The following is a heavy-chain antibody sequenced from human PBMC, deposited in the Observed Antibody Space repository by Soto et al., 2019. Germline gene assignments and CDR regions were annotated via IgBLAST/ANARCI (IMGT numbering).Heavy chain of an antibody. J-gene: IGHJ4*02. CDR2: IYYSGHT. D-gene: IGHD3-3*01. V-gene: IGHV4-31*03. CDR1: GGSINSGGYY. CDR3: ARGRGVAQTIPDD. Sequence: QVQLQESGPGLVKPSQTLSLTCTVSGGSINSGGYYWSWIRQHPGKGLEWIGYIYYSGHTYYNPSLKRRVTMSIDTSKNQFSLRLASVTAADTAVYYCARGRGVAQTIPDDWGQGTLVTVSS.